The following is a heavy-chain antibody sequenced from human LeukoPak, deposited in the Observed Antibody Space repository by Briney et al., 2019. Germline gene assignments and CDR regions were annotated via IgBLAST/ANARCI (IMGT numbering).Heavy chain of an antibody. D-gene: IGHD6-13*01. CDR2: ISSSGSTI. J-gene: IGHJ4*02. V-gene: IGHV3-11*04. CDR3: ARGRASSWHLIDY. Sequence: PGGSLRLSCAVSGFTFSDYYMSWIRQAPGKGLKWVSYISSSGSTIYYTDSVKGRFTISRDNAKTSLYLQVNSLRAEDTAVYSCARGRASSWHLIDYWGQGTLVTVSS. CDR1: GFTFSDYY.